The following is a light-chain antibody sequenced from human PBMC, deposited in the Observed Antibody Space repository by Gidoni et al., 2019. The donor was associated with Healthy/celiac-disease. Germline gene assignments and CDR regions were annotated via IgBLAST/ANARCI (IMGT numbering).Light chain of an antibody. CDR3: QSADSSGTYQV. J-gene: IGLJ1*01. CDR2: KDS. CDR1: ALPKQY. Sequence: SYELTQPPSVSVSPGQTARITCSGDALPKQYAYWYQQKPVQAPVLVIYKDSERPSGIPERFSGSSSGTTVTLTISGVQAEDEADYYCQSADSSGTYQVFGTGTKVTVL. V-gene: IGLV3-25*03.